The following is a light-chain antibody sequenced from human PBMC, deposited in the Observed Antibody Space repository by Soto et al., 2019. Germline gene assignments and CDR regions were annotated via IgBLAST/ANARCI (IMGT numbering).Light chain of an antibody. J-gene: IGKJ4*01. CDR2: VAS. CDR1: QSVSRSY. CDR3: QQYGSSPLT. V-gene: IGKV3-20*01. Sequence: EIVLTQTPGTLSLSPGERATLSCRASQSVSRSYLAWYQQKPGQAPRLLIYVASSRATGIPDRFSGSGSGTVFTLTIRRLEPEDFAVYYCQQYGSSPLTFGGGTKVDIK.